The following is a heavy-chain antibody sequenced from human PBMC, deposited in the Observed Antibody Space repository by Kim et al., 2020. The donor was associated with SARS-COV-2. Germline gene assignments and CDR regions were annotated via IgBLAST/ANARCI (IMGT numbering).Heavy chain of an antibody. V-gene: IGHV3-13*01. CDR1: GFTFSSYD. CDR2: IGTAGDT. Sequence: GGSLRLSCAASGFTFSSYDMHWVRQPTGKGLEWVSAIGTAGDTYYPGSVKGRFTISRENAKNSLYLQMNSLRAGDTAVYYCARADYGDNYYYYYGMDVWGQGPAVPVSS. CDR3: ARADYGDNYYYYYGMDV. D-gene: IGHD4-17*01. J-gene: IGHJ6*02.